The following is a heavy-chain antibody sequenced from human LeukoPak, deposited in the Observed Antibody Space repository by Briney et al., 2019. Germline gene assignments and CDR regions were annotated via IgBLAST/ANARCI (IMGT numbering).Heavy chain of an antibody. CDR1: GGSISRSSYY. Sequence: SETLSLTCTVSGGSISRSSYYWGWIRQPSGKGLEWIGSIYYSGSTYYNPSLKSRVTISLDTSKNQFSLKLSSVTAADTAVYYCARDSTSGSSWFFDYWGQGTLVTVSS. V-gene: IGHV4-39*07. CDR3: ARDSTSGSSWFFDY. CDR2: IYYSGST. D-gene: IGHD6-13*01. J-gene: IGHJ4*02.